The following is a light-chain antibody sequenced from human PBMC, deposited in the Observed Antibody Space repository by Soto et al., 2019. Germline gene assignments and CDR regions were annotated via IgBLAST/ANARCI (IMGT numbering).Light chain of an antibody. CDR2: RAS. CDR1: QSLVGN. CDR3: QQYNNWPLT. Sequence: EIVMTQSPATLSVSPGDTATLSCRASQSLVGNLAWYQQKPGQAPRLLIFRASPRATGIPARFSGSGSGTEFTLTISSLQSEDFAVYYCQQYNNWPLTFGGGTKVHIK. V-gene: IGKV3-15*01. J-gene: IGKJ4*01.